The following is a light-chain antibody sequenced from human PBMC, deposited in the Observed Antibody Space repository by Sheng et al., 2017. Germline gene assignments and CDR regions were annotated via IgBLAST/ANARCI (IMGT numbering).Light chain of an antibody. V-gene: IGKV3-15*01. J-gene: IGKJ1*01. CDR3: QQYSSSPWT. CDR2: GAS. CDR1: QSISSN. Sequence: EIVLTQSPATLSLSPGERAILSCRASQSISSNLAWYQQKPGQAPRLLIYGASTRATGIPARVSGSGSGTEFTLTISSLQSEDFAVYYCQQYSSSPWTFGQGTKVEIK.